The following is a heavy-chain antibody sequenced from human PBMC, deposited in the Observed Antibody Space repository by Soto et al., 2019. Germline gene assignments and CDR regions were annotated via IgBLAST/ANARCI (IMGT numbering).Heavy chain of an antibody. V-gene: IGHV3-33*06. CDR3: AKAPDYDILTGYYNYFGMDV. CDR2: MWYDGSNK. Sequence: GGSLRLSCAASGFTFSSYGMYWVRQAPGKGLEWVAVMWYDGSNKYYEDSVKGRFTISRDNSKNTLYMQMNSLRDEDTAVYYCAKAPDYDILTGYYNYFGMDVWGQGTSVTVSS. CDR1: GFTFSSYG. J-gene: IGHJ6*02. D-gene: IGHD3-9*01.